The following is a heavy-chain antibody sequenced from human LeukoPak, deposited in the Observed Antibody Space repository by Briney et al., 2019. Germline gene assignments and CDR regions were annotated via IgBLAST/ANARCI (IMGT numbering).Heavy chain of an antibody. CDR3: ARDNVLLWFGDAFDI. J-gene: IGHJ3*02. Sequence: PSETLSLTCAVYGGSFSGYYWGWIRQPPGKGLEWIGSIYHSGSTYYNPSLKSRVTISVDTSKNQFSLKLSSVTAADTAVYYCARDNVLLWFGDAFDIWGQGTMVTVSS. V-gene: IGHV4-38-2*02. CDR1: GGSFSGYY. CDR2: IYHSGST. D-gene: IGHD3-10*01.